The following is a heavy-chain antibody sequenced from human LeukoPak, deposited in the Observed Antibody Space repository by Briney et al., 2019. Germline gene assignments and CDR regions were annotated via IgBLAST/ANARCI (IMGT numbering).Heavy chain of an antibody. V-gene: IGHV4-38-2*02. Sequence: SETLSLTCTVSGYFISSDYYWGWIRQPPGKGLQWIGSIYHSGSTYYNPSLKSRVTISVDTSKNQFPLKLSSVTAADTAVYYCARSPGNYYHDYWGQGTLVTVSS. D-gene: IGHD1-26*01. CDR2: IYHSGST. CDR1: GYFISSDYY. CDR3: ARSPGNYYHDY. J-gene: IGHJ4*02.